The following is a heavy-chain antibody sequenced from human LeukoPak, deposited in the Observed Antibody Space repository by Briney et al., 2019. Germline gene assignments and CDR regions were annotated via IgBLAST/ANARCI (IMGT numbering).Heavy chain of an antibody. CDR1: GLTFSSYW. CDR3: ARDGPQQVDWLVGYFDY. D-gene: IGHD3-9*01. Sequence: GGALRLSCAASGLTFSSYWMSWVRQAPGKGLEWVSSISGSADSTYYADSVKGRFTISRDNSKNTLYLQMNSLRAEDTALYYCARDGPQQVDWLVGYFDYWGQGTLVTVSS. V-gene: IGHV3-23*01. CDR2: ISGSADST. J-gene: IGHJ4*02.